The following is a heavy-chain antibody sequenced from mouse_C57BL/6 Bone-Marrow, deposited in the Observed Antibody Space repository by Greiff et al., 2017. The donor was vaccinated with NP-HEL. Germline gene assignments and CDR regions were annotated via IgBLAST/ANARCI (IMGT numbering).Heavy chain of an antibody. V-gene: IGHV1-49*01. Sequence: VVGPGSSVKLSCKDSYFAFMASAMHWVKQRPGHGLEWIGSFTMYSDATEYSENFKGKATLTANTSSSTAYMELSSLTSEDSAVYYCARGDDYDGGAWFAYWGQGTLVTVSA. CDR3: ARGDDYDGGAWFAY. CDR1: YFAFMASA. J-gene: IGHJ3*01. D-gene: IGHD2-4*01. CDR2: FTMYSDAT.